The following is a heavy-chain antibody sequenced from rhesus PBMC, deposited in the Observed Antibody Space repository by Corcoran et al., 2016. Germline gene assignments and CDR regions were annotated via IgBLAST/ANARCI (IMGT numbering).Heavy chain of an antibody. J-gene: IGHJ4*01. CDR2: ITYRGST. D-gene: IGHD6-31*01. CDR3: ARCIAAAGNCYFDF. V-gene: IGHV4-122*02. CDR1: GGSITSAYYS. Sequence: QVQLQESGPGLVKPSETLSLTCAVSGGSITSAYYSWSWIRQPPGKGLGWFWSITYRGSTSYNPARKSRVTISRDTSKNQFSLKLTSVTAADTAIYYCARCIAAAGNCYFDFWGQGVLVTVSS.